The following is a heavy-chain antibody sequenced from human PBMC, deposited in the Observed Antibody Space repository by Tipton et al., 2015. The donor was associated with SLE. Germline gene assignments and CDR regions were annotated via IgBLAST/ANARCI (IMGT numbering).Heavy chain of an antibody. J-gene: IGHJ4*02. V-gene: IGHV3-74*01. CDR2: INSDGSST. CDR1: GFTFSSYW. Sequence: SLRLSCAASGFTFSSYWMHWVRQASGKGLVWVSRINSDGSSTSYADSVKGRFTISRDNAKNTLYLQMNSLRAEDTAVYYCARGSSSGWHFDYWGQGTLVTVSS. CDR3: ARGSSSGWHFDY. D-gene: IGHD6-19*01.